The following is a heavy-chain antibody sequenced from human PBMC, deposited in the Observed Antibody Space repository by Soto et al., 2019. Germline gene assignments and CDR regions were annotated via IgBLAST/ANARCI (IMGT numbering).Heavy chain of an antibody. V-gene: IGHV1-18*01. CDR3: ARGQLRITIFGVVPDAFDI. Sequence: ASVKVSCKASGYTFTSYGISWVRQAPGQGLEWMGWISAYNGNTNYAQKLQGRVIMTTDTSTSTAYMELRSLRSDDTAVYYCARGQLRITIFGVVPDAFDIWGQGTMVTVSS. CDR2: ISAYNGNT. CDR1: GYTFTSYG. J-gene: IGHJ3*02. D-gene: IGHD3-3*01.